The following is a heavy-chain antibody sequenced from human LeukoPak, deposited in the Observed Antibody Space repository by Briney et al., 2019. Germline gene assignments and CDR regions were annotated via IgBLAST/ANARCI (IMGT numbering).Heavy chain of an antibody. CDR1: GFTFSSYG. CDR3: ARHLSGDDI. J-gene: IGHJ3*02. CDR2: IWYDGSNK. V-gene: IGHV3-33*01. Sequence: GGSLRLSCAASGFTFSSYGIHWVRQAPGKGLEWVAVIWYDGSNKYYADSVKGRFTISRDNSKNTLYLQMNSLRAEDTAVYYCARHLSGDDIWGQGTMVTVSS. D-gene: IGHD4-17*01.